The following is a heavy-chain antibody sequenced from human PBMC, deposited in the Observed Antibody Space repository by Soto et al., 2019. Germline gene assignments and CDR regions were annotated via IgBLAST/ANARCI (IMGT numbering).Heavy chain of an antibody. CDR3: ARGGGPTVTTFLAY. V-gene: IGHV4-34*01. Sequence: SETLSLTCAVYGGSFSGYYWSWIRQPPGKGLEWIGEINHSGSTNYNPSLKSRVTISVDTSKNQFSLKLSSVTAADTAVYYCARGGGPTVTTFLAYWGQGTLVTVSS. CDR1: GGSFSGYY. D-gene: IGHD4-17*01. CDR2: INHSGST. J-gene: IGHJ4*02.